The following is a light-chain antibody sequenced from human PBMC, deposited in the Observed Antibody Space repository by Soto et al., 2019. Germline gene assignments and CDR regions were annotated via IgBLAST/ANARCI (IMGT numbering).Light chain of an antibody. Sequence: EIVLTQSPGTLSLSPGERATLSCRASKSVSSSYLAWYQQKPGQAPRLLIYGASSRATSIPDRFSGSGSGTDFTLTISRLEPEDFAVYYCQQYGSSPRTFGQGTKVDNK. V-gene: IGKV3-20*01. CDR2: GAS. CDR3: QQYGSSPRT. J-gene: IGKJ1*01. CDR1: KSVSSSY.